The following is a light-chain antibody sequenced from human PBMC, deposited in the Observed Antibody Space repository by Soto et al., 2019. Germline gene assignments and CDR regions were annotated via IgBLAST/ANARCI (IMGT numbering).Light chain of an antibody. CDR1: SSDVGGYNY. J-gene: IGLJ1*01. CDR2: YVS. V-gene: IGLV2-14*01. Sequence: QSAPTQPASVSGPPGQSITISCTGTSSDVGGYNYVSWLQQHTRKGPKLIIHYVSSRPSGVSNRFSGSKSGNTASLTISGLQAEDEADYYCTSYTSSNTHVFGGGNKVTVL. CDR3: TSYTSSNTHV.